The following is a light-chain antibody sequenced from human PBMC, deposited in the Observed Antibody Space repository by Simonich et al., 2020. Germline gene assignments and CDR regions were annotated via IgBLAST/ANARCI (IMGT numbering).Light chain of an antibody. J-gene: IGKJ1*01. CDR3: QQYYSTPQT. V-gene: IGKV4-1*01. CDR1: QSVLYSSNNKNY. CDR2: WAS. Sequence: DIVMTQSPDSLAVSLGERATINCKSSQSVLYSSNNKNYLAWYPQKPGQPPKLLMYWASTRESGVPDRFSGSGSGTDFTLTISSLQAEDVAVYYCQQYYSTPQTFGQGTKVEIK.